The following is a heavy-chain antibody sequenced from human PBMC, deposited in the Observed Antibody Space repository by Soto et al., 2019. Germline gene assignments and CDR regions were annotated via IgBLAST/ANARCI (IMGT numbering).Heavy chain of an antibody. Sequence: GGSLRLSCAASGFTFSSXAMXWVXXAPGKGLEWVSAXXGRGGNKYYARSGKGRFTISRDNSKNTLYLQMNSLRAEDTAVYYCAKDRDIVVVXXAMIWFDPWGQGTLVTVSS. J-gene: IGHJ5*02. CDR2: XXGRGGNK. CDR3: AKDRDIVVVXXAMIWFDP. CDR1: GFTFSSXA. V-gene: IGHV3-23*01. D-gene: IGHD2-2*01.